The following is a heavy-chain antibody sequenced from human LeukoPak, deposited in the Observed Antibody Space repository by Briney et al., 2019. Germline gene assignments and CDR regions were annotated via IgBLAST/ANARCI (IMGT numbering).Heavy chain of an antibody. Sequence: PGGSLRLSCAASGFTFSDYNMRWIRQAPGKGLEWVSSISRSGSTKYYADSVKGRFTISRDNAKNSLFLQMNSLRAEDTAVYYCAGRMVYWGQGTLVTVSS. CDR3: AGRMVY. V-gene: IGHV3-11*01. D-gene: IGHD2-8*01. J-gene: IGHJ4*02. CDR2: ISRSGSTK. CDR1: GFTFSDYN.